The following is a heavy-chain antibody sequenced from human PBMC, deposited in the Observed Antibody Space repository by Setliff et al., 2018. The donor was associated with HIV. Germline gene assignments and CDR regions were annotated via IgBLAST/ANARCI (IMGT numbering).Heavy chain of an antibody. V-gene: IGHV4-34*01. D-gene: IGHD2-2*01. CDR2: ISHTGNI. CDR3: ARFHLRVPPSIFDY. Sequence: PSETLXLTCAVYCGSLRGYYGXWVRQSPLKGLEWIGEISHTGNINYNTALSNRVTVSVDTSKNQFSLKLTSVTAADTAVYFCARFHLRVPPSIFDYWSPGTMVTVSS. J-gene: IGHJ4*02. CDR1: CGSLRGYY.